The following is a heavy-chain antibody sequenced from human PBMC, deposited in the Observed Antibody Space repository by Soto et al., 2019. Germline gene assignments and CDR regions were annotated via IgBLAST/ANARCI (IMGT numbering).Heavy chain of an antibody. Sequence: EVQLVESGGGLVQPGGSLRLSCAASGFTFSSYWIHWVRQAPGKGLVWVSGINSDGSSTIYADSVKGRFTISRDNAKNKRYLQMNSLSAEDTAVYFCARGGYWSGGTCYSSYYGLDVWGQGSTVTVSS. CDR3: ARGGYWSGGTCYSSYYGLDV. J-gene: IGHJ6*02. D-gene: IGHD2-15*01. CDR1: GFTFSSYW. V-gene: IGHV3-74*01. CDR2: INSDGSST.